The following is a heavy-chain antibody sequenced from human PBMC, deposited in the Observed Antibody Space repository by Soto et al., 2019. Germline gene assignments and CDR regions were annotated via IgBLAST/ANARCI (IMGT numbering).Heavy chain of an antibody. CDR2: MNPNSGNT. CDR3: AREGYSGYDYDYYYMDV. V-gene: IGHV1-8*01. J-gene: IGHJ6*03. CDR1: GYTFTGYD. Sequence: ASVKVSCKASGYTFTGYDINWVRQATGQGLEWMGWMNPNSGNTGYAQKFQGRVTMTRNTSISTAYMELSSLRSEDTAVYYCAREGYSGYDYDYYYMDVWGKGTTVTVSS. D-gene: IGHD5-12*01.